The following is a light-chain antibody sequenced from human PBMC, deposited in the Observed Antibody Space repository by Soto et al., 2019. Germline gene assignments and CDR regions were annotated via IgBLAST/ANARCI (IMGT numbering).Light chain of an antibody. CDR1: SSNIVAGYD. CDR2: GNS. V-gene: IGLV1-40*01. J-gene: IGLJ2*01. CDR3: QSYDSSLSGYVV. Sequence: QSVLTQPPSVSGAPGQRVTISCTGSSSNIVAGYDLHWYQQLPGTAPKLLIYGNSNRPSGVPDRFSGSKSGTSASLAITGLQAEDEADYYCQSYDSSLSGYVVFGGGTKLTVL.